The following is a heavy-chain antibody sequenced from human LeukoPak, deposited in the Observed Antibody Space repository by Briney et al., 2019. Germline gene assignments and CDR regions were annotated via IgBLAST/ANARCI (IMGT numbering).Heavy chain of an antibody. CDR3: ARLGALHDAFDV. D-gene: IGHD3-16*01. J-gene: IGHJ3*01. V-gene: IGHV4-59*12. CDR1: GDSIRSYY. CDR2: IHYSGST. Sequence: SETLSLTCTVSGDSIRSYYWSWIRQPPGKGLEWIGSIHYSGSTKYNSSLKSRVTISVDTSNNQFSLRVTSLTAADTAVYYCARLGALHDAFDVWGQGTLVTVSS.